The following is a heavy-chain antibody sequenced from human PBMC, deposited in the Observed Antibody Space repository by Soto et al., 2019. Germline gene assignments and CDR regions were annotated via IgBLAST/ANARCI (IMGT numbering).Heavy chain of an antibody. Sequence: QVQLVQSGAEVKRPGSSVKVSCKASGDTFNFYSINWVRQAPGLGLEWMGRVNPIISMSNYAQKFQGRVTMTEDKSTSTGYIELSSLRSEDKAIYYCASSYGSGYRAFDYWGQGALVTVSS. CDR3: ASSYGSGYRAFDY. CDR1: GDTFNFYS. V-gene: IGHV1-69*02. D-gene: IGHD3-10*01. CDR2: VNPIISMS. J-gene: IGHJ4*02.